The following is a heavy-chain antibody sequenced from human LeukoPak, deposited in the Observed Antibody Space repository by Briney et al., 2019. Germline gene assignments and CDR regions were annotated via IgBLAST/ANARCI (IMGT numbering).Heavy chain of an antibody. D-gene: IGHD3-22*01. J-gene: IGHJ4*02. CDR2: ISYDGSNK. CDR3: AKVSDYYDSSGYHY. Sequence: GGSLRLSCAASGFTFSSYGMHWVRQAPGKGLEWVAVISYDGSNKYYADSVKGRFTISRDNSKNTLYLQMNSLRAEDTAVYYRAKVSDYYDSSGYHYWGQGTLVTVSS. CDR1: GFTFSSYG. V-gene: IGHV3-30*18.